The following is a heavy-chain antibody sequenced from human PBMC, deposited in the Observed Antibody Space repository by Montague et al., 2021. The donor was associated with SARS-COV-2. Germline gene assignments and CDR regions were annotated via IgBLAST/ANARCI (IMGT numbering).Heavy chain of an antibody. CDR1: GGSFSGYY. CDR2: IYYSGST. CDR3: ARLNFHITIFGVVSSRVSDY. J-gene: IGHJ4*02. Sequence: SETLSLTCAVYGGSFSGYYWSWIRQPPGKGLEWIGNIYYSGSTYYNPSLKSRVTISVDTSKNQFSLKLSSVTAADTAVYYCARLNFHITIFGVVSSRVSDYWGQGTLVTVSS. D-gene: IGHD3-3*01. V-gene: IGHV4-34*01.